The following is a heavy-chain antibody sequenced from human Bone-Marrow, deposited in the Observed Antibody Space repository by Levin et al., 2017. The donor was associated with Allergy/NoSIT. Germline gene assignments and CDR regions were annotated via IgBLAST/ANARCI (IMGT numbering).Heavy chain of an antibody. CDR1: GYTFTSHY. V-gene: IGHV1-46*01. Sequence: GESLKISCKASGYTFTSHYMHWARQAPGQGLEWMGMINPTGGSTSYAQKFQGRVIMTSDSSTTTVDIYLSSLRSEDTAVYYCARDGCSSTSCYPRYWGQGTLVTVSS. D-gene: IGHD2-2*01. J-gene: IGHJ4*02. CDR3: ARDGCSSTSCYPRY. CDR2: INPTGGST.